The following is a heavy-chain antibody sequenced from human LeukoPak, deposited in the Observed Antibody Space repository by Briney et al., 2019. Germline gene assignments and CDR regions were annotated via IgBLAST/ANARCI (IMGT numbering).Heavy chain of an antibody. J-gene: IGHJ4*02. V-gene: IGHV4-4*07. CDR2: IYTSGST. Sequence: SETLSLTCTVSGGSISSYFWSWIRQPAGKGLEWIGRIYTSGSTNYNPSLKSRVTMSVDTSKNQFSLKLSSVTAADTAVYYCARLKRYYDSSGYYYEAFDYWGQGTLVTVSS. CDR3: ARLKRYYDSSGYYYEAFDY. D-gene: IGHD3-22*01. CDR1: GGSISSYF.